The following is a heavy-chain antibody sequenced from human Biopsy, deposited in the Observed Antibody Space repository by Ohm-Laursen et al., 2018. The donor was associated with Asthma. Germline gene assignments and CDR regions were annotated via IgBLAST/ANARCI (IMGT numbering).Heavy chain of an antibody. D-gene: IGHD2-2*01. CDR1: GGTFNTYV. J-gene: IGHJ4*02. V-gene: IGHV1-69*13. CDR3: ARKAGSCISRTCYSLDF. CDR2: MNSVFVTT. Sequence: SVKASCKSLGGTFNTYVIGWVRQAPGQWLAWMGGMNSVFVTTTSPQKFQDRVTITADDSTSTVYMELSSLRSEDKAVYYCARKAGSCISRTCYSLDFWGQGTLVTVSS.